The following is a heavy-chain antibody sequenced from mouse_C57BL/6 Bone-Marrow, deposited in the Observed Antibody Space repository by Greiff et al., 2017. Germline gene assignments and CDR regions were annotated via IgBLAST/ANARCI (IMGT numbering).Heavy chain of an antibody. CDR3: ARALLRYHYYAMDY. Sequence: VKLMESGAELVRPGSSVKLSCKASGYTFTSYWMDWVKQRPGQGLEWIGNIYPSDSETHYNQKFKDKATLTVDKSSSTAYMQLSSLTSEDSAVYYCARALLRYHYYAMDYWGQGTSVTVSS. D-gene: IGHD1-1*01. CDR1: GYTFTSYW. V-gene: IGHV1-61*01. J-gene: IGHJ4*01. CDR2: IYPSDSET.